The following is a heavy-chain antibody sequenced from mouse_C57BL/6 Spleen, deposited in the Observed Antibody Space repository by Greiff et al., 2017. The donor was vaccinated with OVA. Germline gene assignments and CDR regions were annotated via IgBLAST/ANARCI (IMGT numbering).Heavy chain of an antibody. J-gene: IGHJ3*01. CDR1: GYTFTSYW. CDR2: IHPSASGT. D-gene: IGHD2-3*01. CDR3: SIYDGYSWFAY. Sequence: QVQLQQPGAELVKPGASVKVSCKASGYTFTSYWMHWVKQRPGQGLEWIGRIHPSASGTNYNQKFKGKATLTGDKSSSTAYMQLSSLTSGDSAVYYCSIYDGYSWFAYWGQGTLVTVSA. V-gene: IGHV1-74*01.